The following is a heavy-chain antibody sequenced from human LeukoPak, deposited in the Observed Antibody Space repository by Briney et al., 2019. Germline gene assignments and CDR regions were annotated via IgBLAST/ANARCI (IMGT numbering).Heavy chain of an antibody. CDR1: GFTFSYYA. J-gene: IGHJ4*02. Sequence: GGSLRLSCAASGFTFSYYAMSWVRQAPGKGLEWVSSISGSGGSTYYADSVKGRFTISRDNSKKTLYLQMNSLRADDTAVYYCASWVPDRGFDYWGQGTLVTVSS. CDR2: ISGSGGST. V-gene: IGHV3-23*01. CDR3: ASWVPDRGFDY. D-gene: IGHD3-10*01.